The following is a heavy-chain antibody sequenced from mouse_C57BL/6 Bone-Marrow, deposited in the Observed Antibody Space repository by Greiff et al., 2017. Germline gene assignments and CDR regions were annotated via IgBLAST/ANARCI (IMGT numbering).Heavy chain of an antibody. CDR1: GYTFTSYG. J-gene: IGHJ2*01. D-gene: IGHD1-1*01. Sequence: VQLQQSGAELARPGASVKLSCKASGYTFTSYGISWVKQRTGQGLEWIGEIYPRSGNTYYNEKFKGKATLTADKSSSTAYMELRSLTSEDSAVYFCTHYGSSPHYFDYWGQGTTLTVSS. V-gene: IGHV1-81*01. CDR2: IYPRSGNT. CDR3: THYGSSPHYFDY.